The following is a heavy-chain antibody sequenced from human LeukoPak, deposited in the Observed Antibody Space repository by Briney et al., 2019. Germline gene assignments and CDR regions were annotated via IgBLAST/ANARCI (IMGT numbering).Heavy chain of an antibody. CDR3: ARGPLYYFDY. CDR1: GGSITSGEHY. Sequence: PSQTLSLTCTVSGGSITSGEHYCSWIRLPPGKGLEWIGEINHSGSTNYNPSLKSRVTISVDTSKNQFSLKLSSVTAADTAVYYCARGPLYYFDYWGQGTLVTVSS. V-gene: IGHV4-30-4*01. J-gene: IGHJ4*02. CDR2: INHSGST.